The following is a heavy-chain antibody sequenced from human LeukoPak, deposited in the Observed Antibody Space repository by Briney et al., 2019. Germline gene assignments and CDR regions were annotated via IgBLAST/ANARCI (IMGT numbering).Heavy chain of an antibody. V-gene: IGHV1-69*05. D-gene: IGHD2-2*01. Sequence: ASVKVSCKASGGTFSSYAISWVRQAPGQGLEWMGGIIPIFGTANYAQKFQGRVTITTDESTSTAYMELSSLRSEDTAVYYCARGAPTADCSGTSCYHVRYYYYMDVWGKGTTVTVFS. CDR3: ARGAPTADCSGTSCYHVRYYYYMDV. CDR1: GGTFSSYA. J-gene: IGHJ6*03. CDR2: IIPIFGTA.